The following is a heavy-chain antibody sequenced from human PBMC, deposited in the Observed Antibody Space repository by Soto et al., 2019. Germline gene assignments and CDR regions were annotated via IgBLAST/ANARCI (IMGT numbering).Heavy chain of an antibody. CDR1: GFTFSSYS. CDR2: ISSSSSTI. V-gene: IGHV3-48*02. CDR3: ARVARPDYDILTGYLSY. D-gene: IGHD3-9*01. J-gene: IGHJ4*02. Sequence: AGGSLRLSCAASGFTFSSYSMNWVRQAPGKGLEWVSYISSSSSTIYYADTVKGRFTISRDNAKNSLYLQMNSLRDEDTAVYFCARVARPDYDILTGYLSYWGQGTLVTVSS.